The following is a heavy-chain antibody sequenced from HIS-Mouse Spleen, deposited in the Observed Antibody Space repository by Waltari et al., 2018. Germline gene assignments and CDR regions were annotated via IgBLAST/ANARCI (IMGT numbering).Heavy chain of an antibody. CDR2: MNPNSGNT. J-gene: IGHJ4*02. Sequence: QVQLVQSGAEVKKPGASVKVACKASGYPFTSFNINWGRQATGQGLEWMGWMNPNSGNTGYAQKFQGRVTMTRNTSISTAYMELSSLRSEDTAVYYCARGHDYSNYFDYWGQGTLVTVSS. CDR3: ARGHDYSNYFDY. V-gene: IGHV1-8*01. CDR1: GYPFTSFN. D-gene: IGHD4-4*01.